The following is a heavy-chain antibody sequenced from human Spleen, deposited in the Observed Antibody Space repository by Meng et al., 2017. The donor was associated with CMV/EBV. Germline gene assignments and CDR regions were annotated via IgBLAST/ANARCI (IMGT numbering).Heavy chain of an antibody. J-gene: IGHJ5*02. CDR2: IFYSGGT. CDR3: ASGYCSNDSCYTGEDWIDP. V-gene: IGHV4-39*07. Sequence: SETLSLTCSVSGGSITSSRYYWAWIRQAPGKGLEWIGTIFYSGGTYYNPSLKSRVTMSLDRSKNQFSLKLSSVTAADTAVYYCASGYCSNDSCYTGEDWIDPWGQGTLVTVSS. D-gene: IGHD2-2*02. CDR1: GGSITSSRYY.